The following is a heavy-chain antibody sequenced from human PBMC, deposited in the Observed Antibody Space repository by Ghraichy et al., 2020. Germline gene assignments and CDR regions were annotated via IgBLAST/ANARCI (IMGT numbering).Heavy chain of an antibody. J-gene: IGHJ3*02. CDR2: IWYDGSNK. Sequence: GGSLRLSCAASGFTFSSYGMHWVRQAPGKGLEWVAVIWYDGSNKYYADSVKGRFTISRDNSKNTLYLQMNSLRAEDTAVYYCARAYYYDSSGSKSAFDIWGQGTMVTVSS. V-gene: IGHV3-33*01. CDR3: ARAYYYDSSGSKSAFDI. CDR1: GFTFSSYG. D-gene: IGHD3-22*01.